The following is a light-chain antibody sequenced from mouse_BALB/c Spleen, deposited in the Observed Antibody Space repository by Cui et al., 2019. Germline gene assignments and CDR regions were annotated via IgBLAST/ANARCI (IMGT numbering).Light chain of an antibody. Sequence: DTTVTQSPASLSMAHGDKVTIRCITSPEIDDDMNWYQHKPGEPHKLHISEGNTLRPGDPSRFSSSGYGTDFVFTNENMLSEDVADNYCLQSDNLPLTFGAGTKLELK. J-gene: IGKJ5*01. CDR1: PEIDDD. CDR3: LQSDNLPLT. V-gene: IGKV17-121*01. CDR2: EGN.